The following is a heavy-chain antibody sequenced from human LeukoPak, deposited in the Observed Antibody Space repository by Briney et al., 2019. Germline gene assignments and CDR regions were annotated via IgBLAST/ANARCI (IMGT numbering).Heavy chain of an antibody. Sequence: GESLKTSCKGSGYSFTTYWIGWVRQMPGKGLEWMGIINPGDSDTRYSPSFQGQVTISADQSISTAHLQWSSLKASDTAMYYCARPRQWHRNNAFDIWGQGTMVTVSS. V-gene: IGHV5-51*01. CDR1: GYSFTTYW. CDR3: ARPRQWHRNNAFDI. D-gene: IGHD6-19*01. J-gene: IGHJ3*02. CDR2: INPGDSDT.